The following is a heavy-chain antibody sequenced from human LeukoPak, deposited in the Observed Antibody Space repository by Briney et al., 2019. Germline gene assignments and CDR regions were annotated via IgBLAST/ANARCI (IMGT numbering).Heavy chain of an antibody. V-gene: IGHV4-34*01. CDR2: INHSGST. CDR1: GGSFSGYY. J-gene: IGHJ3*02. D-gene: IGHD3-22*01. CDR3: ARCTTMRGAFDI. Sequence: PSETLSLTCAVYGGSFSGYYRSWIRQPPGKGLEWIGEINHSGSTNYNPSLKSRVTISVDTSKNQSSLKLSSVTAADTAVYYCARCTTMRGAFDIWGQGTMVTVSS.